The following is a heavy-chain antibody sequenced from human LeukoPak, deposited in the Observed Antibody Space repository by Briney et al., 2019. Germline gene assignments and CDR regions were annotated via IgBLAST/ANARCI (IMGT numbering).Heavy chain of an antibody. J-gene: IGHJ4*02. CDR3: STYSGGYAYYAY. CDR1: GGSISSYY. CDR2: IYTSGST. V-gene: IGHV4-4*07. D-gene: IGHD1-26*01. Sequence: SETLSLTCTVSGGSISSYYWSWIRQPAGKGLEWIGRIYTSGSTNYNPSLKSRVTMSVDTSKNQFSLKLTSVTAADTAVYYCSTYSGGYAYYAYWGQGTLVTVSS.